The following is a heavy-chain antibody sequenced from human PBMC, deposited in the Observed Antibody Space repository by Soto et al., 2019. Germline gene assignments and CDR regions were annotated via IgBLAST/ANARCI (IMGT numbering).Heavy chain of an antibody. D-gene: IGHD5-18*01. Sequence: ASVKVSCKASGYTFTSYGISWVRQAPGQGLEWMGWISAYNGNTNYAQKLQGRVTMTTDTSTSTAYMELRSLRSDDTAVYDCAITVDTAIYYYYGMDVWGQGTTVTV. CDR2: ISAYNGNT. V-gene: IGHV1-18*01. CDR3: AITVDTAIYYYYGMDV. CDR1: GYTFTSYG. J-gene: IGHJ6*02.